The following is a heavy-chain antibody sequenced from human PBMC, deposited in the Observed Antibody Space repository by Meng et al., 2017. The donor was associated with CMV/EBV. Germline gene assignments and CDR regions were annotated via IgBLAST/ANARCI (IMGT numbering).Heavy chain of an antibody. CDR2: IYSGGST. Sequence: GESLKISCAASGFTVSSYYMSWVRQAPGKGLEWVSVIYSGGSTYYADSVKGRFTISRDNSKNTLYLQLNSLRAEDTAVYYCARGRRVGTDYWGQGTLVTVSS. D-gene: IGHD7-27*01. J-gene: IGHJ4*02. CDR3: ARGRRVGTDY. CDR1: GFTVSSYY. V-gene: IGHV3-53*01.